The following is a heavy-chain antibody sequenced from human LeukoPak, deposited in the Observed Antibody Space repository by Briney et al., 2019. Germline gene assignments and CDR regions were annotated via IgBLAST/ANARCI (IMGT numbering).Heavy chain of an antibody. CDR1: GYSISSGYW. V-gene: IGHV4-61*01. Sequence: QTSETLSLTCAVSGYSISSGYWWSWIRQPPGKGLEWIGYIYYSGSTNYNPSLKSRVTISVDTSKNQFSLKLSSVTAADTAVYYCARDNGWAAAGIRIRKVHFDLWGRGTLVTVSS. D-gene: IGHD6-13*01. CDR3: ARDNGWAAAGIRIRKVHFDL. CDR2: IYYSGST. J-gene: IGHJ2*01.